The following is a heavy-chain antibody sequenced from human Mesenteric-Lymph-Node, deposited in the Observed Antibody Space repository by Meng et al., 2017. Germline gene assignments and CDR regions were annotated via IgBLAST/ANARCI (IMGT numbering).Heavy chain of an antibody. CDR2: IWYDGSNK. V-gene: IGHV3-33*01. CDR3: ARDEIAVAGTSLLDY. J-gene: IGHJ4*02. Sequence: GESLKISCAASGFTFSSYGMHWVRQAPGKGLEWVAVIWYDGSNKYYADSVKGRFTISRDNSKNTLYLQMNSLRAEDTAVYYCARDEIAVAGTSLLDYWGQGTLVTVSS. D-gene: IGHD6-19*01. CDR1: GFTFSSYG.